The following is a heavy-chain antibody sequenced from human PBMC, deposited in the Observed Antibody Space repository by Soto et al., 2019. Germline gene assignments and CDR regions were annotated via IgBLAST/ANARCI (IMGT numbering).Heavy chain of an antibody. Sequence: QVQLVQSGAEVKKPGASVNVSCKASGYTFTGYYMHWVRQAPGQGLEWMGWINPNSGGTNYAQKFQGWVTMTRDTSISTAYMELSRLRSDDTAVYYCARGPDIVVVPAAMEYYYYYGMDVWGQGTTVTVSS. CDR2: INPNSGGT. CDR3: ARGPDIVVVPAAMEYYYYYGMDV. V-gene: IGHV1-2*04. CDR1: GYTFTGYY. J-gene: IGHJ6*02. D-gene: IGHD2-2*01.